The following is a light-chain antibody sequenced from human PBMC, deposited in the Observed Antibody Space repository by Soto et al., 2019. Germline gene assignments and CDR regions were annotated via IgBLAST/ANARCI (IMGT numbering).Light chain of an antibody. CDR3: QQYYSYPYT. J-gene: IGKJ2*01. CDR2: DAS. CDR1: QIIGSS. Sequence: DIQMTQSPSTLSASVGDRVTITCRASQIIGSSLAWYQQKPGKAPKLLIYDASTLQSGVPSRSSGSESGTEFTSTISSLHPDDSATYCCQQYYSYPYTFGQGTKLEIK. V-gene: IGKV1-5*01.